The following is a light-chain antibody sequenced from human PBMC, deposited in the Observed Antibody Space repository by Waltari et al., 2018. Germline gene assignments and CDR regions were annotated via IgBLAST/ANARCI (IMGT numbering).Light chain of an antibody. CDR1: SSNIGANFD. V-gene: IGLV1-40*01. CDR2: GNF. Sequence: QSVLTQPPSVSGAPGQMVTISCTGSSSNIGANFDVHWYQHLPGTAPRLLIYGNFNRPSGVPDRFSGSKSGTSASLAITGLQAEDEANYYCQSYDSSLSLVVFGGGTKLTVL. CDR3: QSYDSSLSLVV. J-gene: IGLJ2*01.